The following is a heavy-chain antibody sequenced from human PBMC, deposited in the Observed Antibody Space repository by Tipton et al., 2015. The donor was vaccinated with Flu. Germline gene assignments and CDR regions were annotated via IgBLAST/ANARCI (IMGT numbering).Heavy chain of an antibody. J-gene: IGHJ4*02. Sequence: SLRLSCAASGFTFSSYAMTWVRQAPGKGLEWVSLISGSGGSTYYADSVKGRFTISRDNSKNTLFLQMNSLRVDDTAVYYCARLDGSGTHHPNFDYWGQGTLVPVSS. CDR2: ISGSGGST. CDR1: GFTFSSYA. V-gene: IGHV3-23*01. CDR3: ARLDGSGTHHPNFDY. D-gene: IGHD3-10*01.